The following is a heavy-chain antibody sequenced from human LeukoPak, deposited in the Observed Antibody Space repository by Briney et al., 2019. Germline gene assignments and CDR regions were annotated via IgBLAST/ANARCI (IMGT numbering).Heavy chain of an antibody. J-gene: IGHJ4*02. CDR2: IYYSGST. V-gene: IGHV4-39*07. CDR1: GGSISSSSYY. Sequence: PSETPSLTCTVSGGSISSSSYYWGWIRQPPGKGLEWIGSIYYSGSTYYNPSLKSRVTISVDTSKNQFSLKLSSVTAADTAVYYCARTALVGTSFDYWGQGTLVTVSS. D-gene: IGHD6-6*01. CDR3: ARTALVGTSFDY.